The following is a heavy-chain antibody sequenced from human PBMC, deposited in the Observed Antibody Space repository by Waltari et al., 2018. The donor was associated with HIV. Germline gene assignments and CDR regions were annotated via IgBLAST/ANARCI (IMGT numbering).Heavy chain of an antibody. CDR3: ARTKYYASGTYYNGAFDV. D-gene: IGHD3-10*01. CDR1: GFSLTTSSLC. CDR2: IDWEDNK. J-gene: IGHJ3*01. V-gene: IGHV2-70*01. Sequence: QVTLTESGPALLNATQTLTLTCNVSGFSLTTSSLCVSWIRQLPGKALEWLAFIDWEDNKFFSPSLKTRLTISKDSFRNQVVLTMTNMDPVDTGSYFCARTKYYASGTYYNGAFDVWGQGTMVTVSS.